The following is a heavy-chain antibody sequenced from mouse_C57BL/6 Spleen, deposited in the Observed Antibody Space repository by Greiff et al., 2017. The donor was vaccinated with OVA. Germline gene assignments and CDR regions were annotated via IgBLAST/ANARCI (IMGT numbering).Heavy chain of an antibody. CDR3: ERSPIYYGSSYGYFDV. CDR2: IYPGDGDT. CDR1: GYAFSSSW. Sequence: QVQLQQSGPELVKPGASVKISCKASGYAFSSSWMNWVKQRPGKGLEWIGRIYPGDGDTNYNGKFKGKATLTADKSSSTAYMQLSSLTSEDSAVYFCERSPIYYGSSYGYFDVWGTGTTVTVSS. D-gene: IGHD1-1*01. J-gene: IGHJ1*03. V-gene: IGHV1-82*01.